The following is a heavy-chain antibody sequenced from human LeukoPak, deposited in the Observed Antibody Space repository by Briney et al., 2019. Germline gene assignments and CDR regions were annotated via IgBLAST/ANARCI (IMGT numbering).Heavy chain of an antibody. CDR3: ARVPFFGSGGYDY. V-gene: IGHV3-21*01. CDR1: GFTFSSYS. Sequence: GGSLRLSCAASGFTFSSYSMNWVRQAPGKGLEWVSSISSSSSYIYYADSVKGRFTISRDNAKNSLYLQMNSLRAEDTAVYYCARVPFFGSGGYDYWGQGTLVTVSP. CDR2: ISSSSSYI. D-gene: IGHD2-15*01. J-gene: IGHJ4*02.